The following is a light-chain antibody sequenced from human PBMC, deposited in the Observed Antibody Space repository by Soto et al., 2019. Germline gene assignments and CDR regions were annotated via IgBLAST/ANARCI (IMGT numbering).Light chain of an antibody. Sequence: EIVLTQSPGTLSLSPGDRATLSCRASQTIDSRYLAWYQQKPGQAPRLLISAASNRATGVPDRFSGSGSGTDFTLTFSRLEPEDFALYSCQQYVTSPPWYSLARGTRLEI. V-gene: IGKV3-20*01. CDR2: AAS. J-gene: IGKJ2*03. CDR1: QTIDSRY. CDR3: QQYVTSPPWYS.